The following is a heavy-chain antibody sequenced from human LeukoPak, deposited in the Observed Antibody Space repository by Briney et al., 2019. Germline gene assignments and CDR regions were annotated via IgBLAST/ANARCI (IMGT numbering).Heavy chain of an antibody. CDR1: GYSISSGYY. Sequence: PSETLSLTCTVSGYSISSGYYWGWIRQPPGKGLEWIGSIYHSGSTYYNPSLKSRVTISVDTSKNQFSLKLSSVTAADTAVYYCARVQTTYNAFDIWGQGTMVTVSS. CDR2: IYHSGST. V-gene: IGHV4-38-2*02. D-gene: IGHD1-1*01. J-gene: IGHJ3*02. CDR3: ARVQTTYNAFDI.